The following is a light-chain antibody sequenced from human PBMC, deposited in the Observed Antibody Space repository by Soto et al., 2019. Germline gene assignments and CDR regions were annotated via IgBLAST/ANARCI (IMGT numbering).Light chain of an antibody. V-gene: IGKV3-20*01. CDR2: DAS. J-gene: IGKJ1*01. Sequence: ETGLTQSPGTLSLSPGVRATLSCRASQSVSSSYLAWYQQKPGQAPRLLIYDASSRATGIPDRFSGSGSGTDFTLTISRLEPEDFAVYYCQQYVRSPPSWTFGQGTKVEIK. CDR1: QSVSSSY. CDR3: QQYVRSPPSWT.